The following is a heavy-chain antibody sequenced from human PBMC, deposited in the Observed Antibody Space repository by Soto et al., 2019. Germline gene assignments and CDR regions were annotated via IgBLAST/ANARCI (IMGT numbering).Heavy chain of an antibody. V-gene: IGHV3-33*01. CDR2: IWSDGNNR. D-gene: IGHD1-1*01. CDR3: VRGDNWNDEASDY. J-gene: IGHJ4*02. CDR1: GFMFSNHG. Sequence: GGSLRLSCAASGFMFSNHGLHWVRQAPGKGLEWVAVIWSDGNNRYYADSVKGRFTISRDNSKNTLYLQMNSLRAEDTAVYYCVRGDNWNDEASDYWGQGT.